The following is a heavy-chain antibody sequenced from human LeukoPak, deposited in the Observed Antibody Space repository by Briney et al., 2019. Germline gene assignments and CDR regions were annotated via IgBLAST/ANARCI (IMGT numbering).Heavy chain of an antibody. Sequence: GGSLRLSCAASGFTVSSNYMSWVRQALGKGLEWVSVIYSGGSTYYADSVKGRFTISRDNSKNTLYLQMNSLRAENTAVYYCARERVVRGVISAFDYWGQGTLVTVSS. CDR2: IYSGGST. V-gene: IGHV3-66*01. CDR1: GFTVSSNY. D-gene: IGHD3-10*01. CDR3: ARERVVRGVISAFDY. J-gene: IGHJ4*02.